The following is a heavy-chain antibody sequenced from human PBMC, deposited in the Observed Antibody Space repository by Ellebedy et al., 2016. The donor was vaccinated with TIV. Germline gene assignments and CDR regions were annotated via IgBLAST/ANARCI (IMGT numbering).Heavy chain of an antibody. V-gene: IGHV3-33*01. D-gene: IGHD6-6*01. CDR1: GFTFRSYG. Sequence: GESLKISCAASGFTFRSYGMHWVRQAPGKGMEWVAVIWYDGSNKYYGDSVKGRFPIPRDNSKNTLSLQMNSLRAEDTAVYYWARRIAARPDYYYAMDVWGQGTTVTVAS. CDR2: IWYDGSNK. J-gene: IGHJ6*02. CDR3: ARRIAARPDYYYAMDV.